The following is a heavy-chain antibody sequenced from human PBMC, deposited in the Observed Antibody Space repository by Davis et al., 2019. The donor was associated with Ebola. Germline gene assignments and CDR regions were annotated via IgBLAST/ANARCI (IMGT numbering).Heavy chain of an antibody. D-gene: IGHD2-2*01. Sequence: PSETLSLTCVVSGNSVSSGSYYWSWIRQPPGKQLEWIGYIADNGNTKYNPSLKTRVTMSVDTAKNQFSLKLTSVSAADTAVYYCARDLRYCSSVSCHGYAGFDYWGPGILVAVSS. CDR2: IADNGNT. V-gene: IGHV4-61*01. CDR1: GNSVSSGSYY. J-gene: IGHJ4*02. CDR3: ARDLRYCSSVSCHGYAGFDY.